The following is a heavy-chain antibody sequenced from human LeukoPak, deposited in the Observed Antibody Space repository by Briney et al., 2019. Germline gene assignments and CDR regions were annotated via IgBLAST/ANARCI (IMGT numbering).Heavy chain of an antibody. J-gene: IGHJ4*02. V-gene: IGHV1-18*01. CDR1: GYTFTSYG. D-gene: IGHD1-26*01. CDR2: ISAYNGNT. Sequence: ASVKVSCKASGYTFTSYGISWVRQAPGQGLEWMGWISAYNGNTNYAQKLQGRVTMTTDTSTSTAYMELRSLRSDDTVVYYCARDRESGSYYPKPCDYWGQGTLVTVSS. CDR3: ARDRESGSYYPKPCDY.